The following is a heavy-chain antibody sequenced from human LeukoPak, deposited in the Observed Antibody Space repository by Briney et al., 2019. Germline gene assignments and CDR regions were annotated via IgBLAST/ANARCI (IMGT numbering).Heavy chain of an antibody. Sequence: SETLSLTCTVSGGSIGGYYWNWIRQSPEKGLECIGYIYYTGNTDYNPSLKSRVTISVDRSKNQFSLKLSSVTAADTAVYYCAGRVAAYFDYWGKGPLVTVSS. CDR1: GGSIGGYY. D-gene: IGHD1-26*01. V-gene: IGHV4-59*12. J-gene: IGHJ4*02. CDR3: AGRVAAYFDY. CDR2: IYYTGNT.